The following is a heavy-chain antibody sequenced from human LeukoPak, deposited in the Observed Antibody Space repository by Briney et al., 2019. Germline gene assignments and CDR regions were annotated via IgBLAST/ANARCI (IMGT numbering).Heavy chain of an antibody. Sequence: GGSLRLSCAGSGFTFISYSMNWVRQAPGKGLEWISYIGISSRNTKYADPVTGRFTISGDKAKNSAYLQMNSLRVEDSAVYYCARDSTYAFDNWGQGTLVTVSS. CDR1: GFTFISYS. V-gene: IGHV3-48*01. CDR2: IGISSRNT. D-gene: IGHD3-3*02. CDR3: ARDSTYAFDN. J-gene: IGHJ4*02.